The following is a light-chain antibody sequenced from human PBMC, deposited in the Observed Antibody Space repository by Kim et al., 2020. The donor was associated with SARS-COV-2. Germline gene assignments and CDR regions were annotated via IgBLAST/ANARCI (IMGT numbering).Light chain of an antibody. CDR2: WAS. V-gene: IGKV4-1*01. CDR1: QSVLYSSNNKNY. Sequence: ATINCKSSQSVLYSSNNKNYLSWYQHKPGQPPKLLIYWASTRESGVPDRFSGSGSGTDFTLTISSLQAEDVAVYYCQHYYSSPHTFGQGTKVEIK. CDR3: QHYYSSPHT. J-gene: IGKJ1*01.